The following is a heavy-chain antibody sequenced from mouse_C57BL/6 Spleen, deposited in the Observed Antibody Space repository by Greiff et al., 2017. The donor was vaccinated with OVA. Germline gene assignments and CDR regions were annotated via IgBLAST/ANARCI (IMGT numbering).Heavy chain of an antibody. CDR3: ATRLMGNYYFDY. D-gene: IGHD2-1*01. V-gene: IGHV1-61*01. J-gene: IGHJ2*01. CDR1: GYTFTSYW. CDR2: IYPYDSET. Sequence: VQLQQPGAELVRPGSSVKLSCKASGYTFTSYWMDWVKQRPGQGLEWIGNIYPYDSETHYNQKFKDKATLTVDKSSSTAYMQLSSLTSEDSAVYYCATRLMGNYYFDYWGQGTTLTVSS.